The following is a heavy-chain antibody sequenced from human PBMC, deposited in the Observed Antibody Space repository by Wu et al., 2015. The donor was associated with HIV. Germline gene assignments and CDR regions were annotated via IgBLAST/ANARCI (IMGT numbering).Heavy chain of an antibody. CDR3: NRGMQRWVNDAFDI. Sequence: QVQLVQSGAEVKKPGASMKVSCKASGYTFIGDYIHWVRQAPGQGLEWMGLINPGIGSTYYAEKFQGRVTMTRDTSTNTVNMQLGTLTSEDTAVYYCNRGMQRWVNDAFDIWGQGTMVTVSS. D-gene: IGHD6-25*01. CDR2: INPGIGST. V-gene: IGHV1-46*03. J-gene: IGHJ3*02. CDR1: GYTFIGDY.